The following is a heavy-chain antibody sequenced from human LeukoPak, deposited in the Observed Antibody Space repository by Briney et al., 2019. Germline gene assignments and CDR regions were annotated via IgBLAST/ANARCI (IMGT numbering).Heavy chain of an antibody. Sequence: GGSLRLSCAASGFTFRTYGMHWARQAPGKGLEWVAYMQYDGSNKQYADSVKGRFSISRDNSKNSPYLQMNSLRAEDTAVYYCARDRGNWGQGTLVTVSS. CDR1: GFTFRTYG. CDR2: MQYDGSNK. J-gene: IGHJ4*02. V-gene: IGHV3-30*02. D-gene: IGHD1-26*01. CDR3: ARDRGN.